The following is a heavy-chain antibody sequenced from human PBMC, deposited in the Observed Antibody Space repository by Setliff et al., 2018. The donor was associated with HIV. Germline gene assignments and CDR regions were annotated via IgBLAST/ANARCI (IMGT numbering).Heavy chain of an antibody. V-gene: IGHV4-4*07. D-gene: IGHD3-10*01. CDR3: ARDRSNYGSGSSAYNWFDP. J-gene: IGHJ5*02. CDR1: GGSMRNYY. CDR2: IFPSGTT. Sequence: SETLSLTCAVYGGSMRNYYWSWLRQPAGKGLEWIGRIFPSGTTDYNPSLKSRVTMSIDTSKDQFSLNLKSVTAADTAAYFCARDRSNYGSGSSAYNWFDPWGQGNQVTVSS.